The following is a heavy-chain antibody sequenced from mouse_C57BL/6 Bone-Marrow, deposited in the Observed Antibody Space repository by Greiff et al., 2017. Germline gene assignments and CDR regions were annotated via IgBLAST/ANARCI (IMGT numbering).Heavy chain of an antibody. J-gene: IGHJ3*01. V-gene: IGHV14-4*01. CDR1: GFNFKDDY. Sequence: VQLQQSGAELVRPGASVKLSCTASGFNFKDDYMHWVKQRPEQGLEWIGWIDPENGDTEYASKFQGKATITVATSTNTAYLQLSILTSEDTAVYYCTRIAYWGQGTLVTVSA. CDR2: IDPENGDT. CDR3: TRIAY.